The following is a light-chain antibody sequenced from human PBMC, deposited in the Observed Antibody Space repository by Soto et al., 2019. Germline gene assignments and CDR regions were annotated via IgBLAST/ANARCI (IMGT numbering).Light chain of an antibody. Sequence: QSALTQPASVSGSPGQSITISCTGTSSDVGAYNFVSWYQQHPGKAPKLIFYEVTKRPSGVPDRFSASKSGNTASLTISGLQADDEADYYCSSYAGSYTSIFGGGTKVTVL. CDR3: SSYAGSYTSI. J-gene: IGLJ2*01. CDR1: SSDVGAYNF. CDR2: EVT. V-gene: IGLV2-11*01.